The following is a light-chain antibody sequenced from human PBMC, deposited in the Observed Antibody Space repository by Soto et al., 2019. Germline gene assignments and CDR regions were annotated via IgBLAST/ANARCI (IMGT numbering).Light chain of an antibody. CDR2: DDD. Sequence: SYELTQPPSVSVAPGLTAKITCGGNNIGSKNVRWYQQKPGRAPVLVVYDDDDRPSGIPERFSGSNSGNTATLTIIRVEAGDEADYYCQVWDSNSDHLYVFGTGTKVTVL. CDR3: QVWDSNSDHLYV. V-gene: IGLV3-21*02. J-gene: IGLJ1*01. CDR1: NIGSKN.